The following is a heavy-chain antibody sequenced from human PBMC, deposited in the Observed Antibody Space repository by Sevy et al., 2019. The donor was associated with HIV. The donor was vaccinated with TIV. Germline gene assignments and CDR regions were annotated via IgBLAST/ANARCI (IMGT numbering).Heavy chain of an antibody. J-gene: IGHJ6*02. CDR2: IYTSGST. CDR3: ARGGYNSNYYYYGMDV. V-gene: IGHV4-4*07. D-gene: IGHD5-12*01. CDR1: GGSISSYY. Sequence: SETLSLACTVSGGSISSYYWSWIRQPAGKGLEWIGRIYTSGSTNYNPSLKSRVTMSVDTSKNQFSLKLSSVTAADTAVYYCARGGYNSNYYYYGMDVWVQGTTVTVSS.